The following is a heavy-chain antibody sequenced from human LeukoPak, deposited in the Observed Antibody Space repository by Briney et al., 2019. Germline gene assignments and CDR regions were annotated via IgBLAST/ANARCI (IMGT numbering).Heavy chain of an antibody. J-gene: IGHJ6*02. CDR3: AREDSYGLNYYGMDV. D-gene: IGHD5-18*01. V-gene: IGHV3-23*01. CDR1: GFTFSSYA. Sequence: GGSLRLSCAASGFTFSSYAMSWVRQAPGKGLEWVSAISGKGRFTISRDNSKNTLYLQMNSLRAEDTAVYYCAREDSYGLNYYGMDVWGQGTTVTVSS. CDR2: ISG.